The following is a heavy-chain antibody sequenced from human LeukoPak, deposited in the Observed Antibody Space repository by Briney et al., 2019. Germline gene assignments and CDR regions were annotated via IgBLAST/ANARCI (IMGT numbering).Heavy chain of an antibody. CDR2: ISSSSSYI. D-gene: IGHD1-26*01. CDR1: GFTFSSNS. Sequence: GVSLRLSCAASGFTFSSNSMNWVGQAPGKGLEGVSSISSSSSYIYYADSVKGRFTISRDNAKNSLYLQMNSLRGEDTAVYYCARDPISGSYYFDYWGQGTLVTVSS. CDR3: ARDPISGSYYFDY. V-gene: IGHV3-21*01. J-gene: IGHJ4*02.